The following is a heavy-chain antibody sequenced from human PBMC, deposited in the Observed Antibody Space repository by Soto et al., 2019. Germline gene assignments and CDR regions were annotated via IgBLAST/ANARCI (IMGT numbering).Heavy chain of an antibody. CDR2: IYYSGST. CDR3: ARRYGDYFDY. J-gene: IGHJ4*02. V-gene: IGHV4-59*08. Sequence: QVQLQESGPGLVKPSETLSLTCTVCGGSISSYYWSWIRQPPGKGLEWIGYIYYSGSTNYNPSLKSRVTISVDTSKNQFSLKLSSVTAADTAVYYCARRYGDYFDYWGQGTLVTVSS. D-gene: IGHD4-17*01. CDR1: GGSISSYY.